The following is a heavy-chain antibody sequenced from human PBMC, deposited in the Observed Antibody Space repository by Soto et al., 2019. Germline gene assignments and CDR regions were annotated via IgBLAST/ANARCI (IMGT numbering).Heavy chain of an antibody. V-gene: IGHV3-30*18. D-gene: IGHD3-3*01. CDR1: GFTFSSFG. J-gene: IGHJ4*02. CDR3: AKGFRSLEWYSLAPFDY. Sequence: PGGSLRLSCAASGFTFSSFGMHWVRQAPGKGLEWVAVISFDGSNKYYADSVKGRFTISRDTPKKTLYLQMNSLRVEDTAKYYCAKGFRSLEWYSLAPFDYWGQGALVTVSS. CDR2: ISFDGSNK.